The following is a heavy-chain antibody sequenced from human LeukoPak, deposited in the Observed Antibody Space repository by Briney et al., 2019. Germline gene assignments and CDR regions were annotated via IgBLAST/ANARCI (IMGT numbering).Heavy chain of an antibody. CDR2: INTNTGNP. D-gene: IGHD2-2*01. Sequence: GASVKVSCKASGGTFSSYAISWVRQAPGQGLEWMGWINTNTGNPTYAQGFTGRFVFSLDTSVSTAYLQISSLKAEDTAVYYCARDSIVVVPAATINWFDPWGQGTLVTVSS. CDR3: ARDSIVVVPAATINWFDP. CDR1: GGTFSSYA. V-gene: IGHV7-4-1*02. J-gene: IGHJ5*02.